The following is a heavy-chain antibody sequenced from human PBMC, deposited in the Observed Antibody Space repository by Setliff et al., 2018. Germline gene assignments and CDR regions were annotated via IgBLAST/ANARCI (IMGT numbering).Heavy chain of an antibody. CDR3: ARVFYYGSGSYLYYFDS. J-gene: IGHJ4*02. D-gene: IGHD3-10*01. V-gene: IGHV4-59*11. CDR2: IFYSGST. Sequence: PSETLSLTCTVSGGSISSHYWNWIRQPPGKGLEWIGYIFYSGSTNYNPSLKSRVTISVDTSKNQFSLKLSSVTAADTAVYYCARVFYYGSGSYLYYFDSWGQGTLVTV. CDR1: GGSISSHY.